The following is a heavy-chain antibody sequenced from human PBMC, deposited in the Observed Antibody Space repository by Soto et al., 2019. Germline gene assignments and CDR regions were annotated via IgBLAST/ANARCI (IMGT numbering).Heavy chain of an antibody. D-gene: IGHD3-10*01. CDR3: ASLWFGELFGWFDP. J-gene: IGHJ5*02. V-gene: IGHV4-4*02. Sequence: PSETLSLTCAVSGGSISSSNWWSWVRQPPGKGLEWIGEIYHSGSTNYNPSLKSRVTISVDKSKNQFSLKLSSVTAADTAVYYCASLWFGELFGWFDPWGQGTLVTVSS. CDR1: GGSISSSNW. CDR2: IYHSGST.